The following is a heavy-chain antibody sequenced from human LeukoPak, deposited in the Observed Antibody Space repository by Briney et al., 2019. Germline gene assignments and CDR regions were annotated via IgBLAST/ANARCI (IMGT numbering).Heavy chain of an antibody. D-gene: IGHD3-22*01. V-gene: IGHV3-21*01. J-gene: IGHJ6*02. CDR3: ARDGDSSGYYYVNYYYGMDV. Sequence: GGSLRLSCAASGFTFSSYSMNWVRQAPGKGLEWVLSISSSSSYIYYADSVKGRFTISRDNAKNSLYLQMNSLRAEDTAVYYCARDGDSSGYYYVNYYYGMDVWGQGTTVTVSS. CDR2: ISSSSSYI. CDR1: GFTFSSYS.